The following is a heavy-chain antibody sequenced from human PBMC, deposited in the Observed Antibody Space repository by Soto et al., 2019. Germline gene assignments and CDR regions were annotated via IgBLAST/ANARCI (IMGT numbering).Heavy chain of an antibody. J-gene: IGHJ5*02. CDR3: ARAVGIAVTGLDL. D-gene: IGHD6-19*01. V-gene: IGHV1-8*01. Sequence: QEQLVQSGAELKRPGASVKVSCRASGYTFTASNINWVRQAAGQGPEWVGWMNPANGDAAYAGEFQGRVTMTRDTSTETAYMELGGLSSGDTAIYYCARAVGIAVTGLDLWGPGTLVTVSS. CDR2: MNPANGDA. CDR1: GYTFTASN.